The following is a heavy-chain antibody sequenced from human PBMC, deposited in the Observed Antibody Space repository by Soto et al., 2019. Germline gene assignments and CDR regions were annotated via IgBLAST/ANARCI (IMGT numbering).Heavy chain of an antibody. Sequence: QVQLQESGPGLVKPSGTLSLTCAVSGGSISSSTWWSWVRQPPGKGLEWIGEIYHSGSTNYNPSLKSRVTISADKSKNQFSLKLSSVTAADTAVYYCARGSKYYYGSGSYYQLDYWGQGTLVTVSS. CDR2: IYHSGST. CDR3: ARGSKYYYGSGSYYQLDY. D-gene: IGHD3-10*01. J-gene: IGHJ4*02. V-gene: IGHV4-4*02. CDR1: GGSISSSTW.